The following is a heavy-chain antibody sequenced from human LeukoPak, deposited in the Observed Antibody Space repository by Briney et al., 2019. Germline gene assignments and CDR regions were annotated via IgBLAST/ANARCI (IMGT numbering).Heavy chain of an antibody. D-gene: IGHD3-10*01. Sequence: GGSLRLSCTASGFTFNDYGMSWVRQAPGKGLEWLSGINWNGGSTAYADSVKGRFTISRDNARNSLYLQMNSLRAEDTAVYYCARDHLWFGELLGYWGQGTLVTVSS. J-gene: IGHJ4*02. CDR2: INWNGGST. CDR1: GFTFNDYG. V-gene: IGHV3-20*04. CDR3: ARDHLWFGELLGY.